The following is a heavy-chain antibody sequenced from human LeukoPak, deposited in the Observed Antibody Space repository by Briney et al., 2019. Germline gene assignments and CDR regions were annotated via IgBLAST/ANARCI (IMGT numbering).Heavy chain of an antibody. CDR2: ISYDGSNK. J-gene: IGHJ4*02. Sequence: GRSLRLSCAASGFTFSSYAMHWVRQAPGKGLEWVAVISYDGSNKYYADSVKGRFTISRDNSKDTVYLQMNSLSAEDTAVYYCAKGATPRLRFFDWFAAPDYWGQGTLVTVSS. V-gene: IGHV3-30-3*01. CDR3: AKGATPRLRFFDWFAAPDY. D-gene: IGHD3-9*01. CDR1: GFTFSSYA.